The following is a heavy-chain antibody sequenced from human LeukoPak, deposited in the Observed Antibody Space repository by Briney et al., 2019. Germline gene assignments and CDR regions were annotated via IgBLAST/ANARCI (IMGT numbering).Heavy chain of an antibody. V-gene: IGHV4-34*01. J-gene: IGHJ4*02. D-gene: IGHD3-3*01. CDR2: INHSGST. Sequence: PSETLTLTCAVYGGSFSGYYWSWIRQPRGKGLEWIGEINHSGSTNYNPSLKSRVTISVDTSKNQFSLKLSSVTAADTAVYYCARLYDFWSGYSCWGQGTLVTVSS. CDR1: GGSFSGYY. CDR3: ARLYDFWSGYSC.